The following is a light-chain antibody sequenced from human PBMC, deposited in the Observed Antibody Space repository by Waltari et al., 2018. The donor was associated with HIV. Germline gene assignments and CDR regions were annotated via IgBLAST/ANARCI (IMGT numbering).Light chain of an antibody. V-gene: IGLV2-11*01. CDR2: DVS. J-gene: IGLJ2*01. Sequence: QSALTQPRSVSGSPGQSVTISCTGTSSDIGVYNYVSWYQQHAGKAPKLVIYDVSKRPSGVPDRFSGSKSGNTDSLTISGLQPEDEADYHCCSYGGRRIFAGGTKLTVL. CDR3: CSYGGRRI. CDR1: SSDIGVYNY.